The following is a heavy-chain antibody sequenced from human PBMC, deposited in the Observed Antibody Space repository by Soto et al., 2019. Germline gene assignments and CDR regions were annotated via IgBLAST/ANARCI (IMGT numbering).Heavy chain of an antibody. CDR2: IYYSGST. Sequence: TSETLSLTCTVSGGSISSYYWSWIRQPPGKGLEWIGYIYYSGSTNYNPSLRSRVTISVDTSKNQFSLKLSSVTAADTAVYYFARVTHDPYDYVWGSYRSGQYYFDYWGQGTLVTVSS. J-gene: IGHJ4*02. CDR1: GGSISSYY. D-gene: IGHD3-16*02. V-gene: IGHV4-59*01. CDR3: ARVTHDPYDYVWGSYRSGQYYFDY.